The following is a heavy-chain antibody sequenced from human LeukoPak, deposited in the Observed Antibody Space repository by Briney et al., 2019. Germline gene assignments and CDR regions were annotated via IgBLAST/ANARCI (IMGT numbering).Heavy chain of an antibody. CDR1: GGTFSSYA. V-gene: IGHV1-69*05. CDR2: IIPISGTT. D-gene: IGHD1-7*01. J-gene: IGHJ6*03. CDR3: ARDSIAHTGTTDYYYIDV. Sequence: ASVKVSCKASGGTFSSYAISWVRQAPGQGLEWMGGIIPISGTTNYAQKFQGRVTITTDESTSTAYMELSSLRSDDTAVYYCARDSIAHTGTTDYYYIDVWGKGTTVTVSS.